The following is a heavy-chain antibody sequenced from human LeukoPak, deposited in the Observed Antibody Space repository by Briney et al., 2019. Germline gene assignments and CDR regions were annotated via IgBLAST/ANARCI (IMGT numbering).Heavy chain of an antibody. Sequence: GGSLRLSCAASGFXFSHYWIHWVRQPPGKGLVWVSHINSDGSSTSYADSVKGRFTISRDNAKNTLFLQMNSLRAEDSALYYCATGFCSGGRCYWYFDLWGRGTLVTVSS. J-gene: IGHJ2*01. CDR3: ATGFCSGGRCYWYFDL. D-gene: IGHD2-15*01. V-gene: IGHV3-74*01. CDR1: GFXFSHYW. CDR2: INSDGSST.